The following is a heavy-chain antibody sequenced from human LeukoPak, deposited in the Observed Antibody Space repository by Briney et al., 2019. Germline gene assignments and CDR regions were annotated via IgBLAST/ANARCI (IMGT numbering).Heavy chain of an antibody. J-gene: IGHJ3*02. D-gene: IGHD3-10*01. CDR1: GYSFTSYW. CDR2: IYPADSDT. CDR3: ARPHYYGSGSYYSGFDI. Sequence: GESLQISCQGSGYSFTSYWIAWFRQVPGKGLEWMGIIYPADSDTRYSPSFQGQVSISADKSMSIAYLQWRSLKASDTAMYYCARPHYYGSGSYYSGFDIWGQGTMVTVSS. V-gene: IGHV5-51*01.